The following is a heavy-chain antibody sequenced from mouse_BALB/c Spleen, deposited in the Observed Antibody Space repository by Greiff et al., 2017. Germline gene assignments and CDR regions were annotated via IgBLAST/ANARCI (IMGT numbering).Heavy chain of an antibody. CDR1: GYTFTSYW. J-gene: IGHJ3*01. Sequence: LQQPGSELVRPGASVKLSCKASGYTFTSYWMLWVKQRPGQGLEWIGNIYPGSGSTNYDEKFKSKATLTVDTSSSTAYMQLSSLTSEDSAVYYCSYGYDVPAYWRQGTLVTVSA. D-gene: IGHD2-2*01. V-gene: IGHV1S22*01. CDR2: IYPGSGST. CDR3: SYGYDVPAY.